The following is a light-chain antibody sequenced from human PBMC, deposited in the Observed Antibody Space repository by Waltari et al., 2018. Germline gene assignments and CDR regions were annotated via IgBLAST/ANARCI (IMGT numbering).Light chain of an antibody. CDR1: TSDLGYYAY. J-gene: IGLJ3*02. CDR2: DDR. V-gene: IGLV2-14*03. Sequence: QSALTQPASASGSPGQSSTIPCTGTTSDLGYYAYVSWYQQHFGRAPKFIIYDDRERPSGVSDRFSGSKSGNTASLIISGLQADDEADYYCSSHTTRSTWVFGGGTKLTVL. CDR3: SSHTTRSTWV.